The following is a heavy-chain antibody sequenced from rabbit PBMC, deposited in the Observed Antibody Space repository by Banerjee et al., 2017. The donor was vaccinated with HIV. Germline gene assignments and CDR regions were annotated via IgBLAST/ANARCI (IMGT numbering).Heavy chain of an antibody. V-gene: IGHV1S40*01. CDR2: IYTGDGNT. CDR1: GFTISGSYY. D-gene: IGHD7-1*01. Sequence: QSLEESGGDLVKPGASLTLTCTASGFTISGSYYMCWVRQAPGKGLEWIGCIYTGDGNTYYASWAKGRFTISKTSSTTVTLQMTSLTAADTATYFCARNTYSESYTDLWGQGTLVTVS. CDR3: ARNTYSESYTDL. J-gene: IGHJ3*01.